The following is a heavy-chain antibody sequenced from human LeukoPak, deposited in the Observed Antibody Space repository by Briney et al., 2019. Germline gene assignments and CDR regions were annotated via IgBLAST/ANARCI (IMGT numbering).Heavy chain of an antibody. J-gene: IGHJ6*03. CDR2: IYYSGST. Sequence: KSSETLSLTCTVSGGSISSYYWSWIRQPPGKGLEWIGYIYYSGSTNYNPSLKSRVTISVDTSKNQFSLKLSSVTAADTAVYYCARVRYYYDSSGYYYYYYYYMDVWGKGTTVTISS. CDR3: ARVRYYYDSSGYYYYYYYYMDV. D-gene: IGHD3-22*01. CDR1: GGSISSYY. V-gene: IGHV4-59*01.